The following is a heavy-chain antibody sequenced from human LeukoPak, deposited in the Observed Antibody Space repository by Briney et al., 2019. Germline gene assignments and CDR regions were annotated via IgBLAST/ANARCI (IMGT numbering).Heavy chain of an antibody. D-gene: IGHD5-24*01. J-gene: IGHJ4*02. Sequence: PGGSLRLSCAASGFTFSSYGMHWVRQALGKRLEWVAFIRYDGSNKYYADSVKGRFTISRDNSKNTLYLQMNSLRAEDTAVYYCAKARDGYNYGGDYWGQGTLVTVSS. CDR3: AKARDGYNYGGDY. CDR2: IRYDGSNK. V-gene: IGHV3-30*02. CDR1: GFTFSSYG.